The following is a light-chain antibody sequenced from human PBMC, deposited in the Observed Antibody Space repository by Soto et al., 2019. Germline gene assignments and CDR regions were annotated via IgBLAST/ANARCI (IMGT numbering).Light chain of an antibody. CDR3: QQYFSTPRT. J-gene: IGKJ1*01. V-gene: IGKV4-1*01. CDR1: QSVLYSPNNKNY. Sequence: DIVMTQSPDSLAVSLGERATIDCKSSQSVLYSPNNKNYLAWYQHKPGQPPKLLIYWASIRDSGVPDRFSGSGSGKDFTLTISSLQAEDVAVYYCQQYFSTPRTFGQGTKVEIK. CDR2: WAS.